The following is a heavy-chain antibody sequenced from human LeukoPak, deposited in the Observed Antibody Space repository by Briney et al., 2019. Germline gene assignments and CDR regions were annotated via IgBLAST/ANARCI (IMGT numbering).Heavy chain of an antibody. CDR2: ISGSGGST. D-gene: IGHD3-10*01. CDR1: GFTFSSYT. V-gene: IGHV3-23*01. CDR3: AKDRHYYGSGSYRVYFDY. J-gene: IGHJ4*02. Sequence: GGSLRLSCVASGFTFSSYTMNWVRQAPGKGLEWVSAISGSGGSTYYADSVKGRFTISRDNSKNTLYLQMNSLRAEDTAVYYCAKDRHYYGSGSYRVYFDYWGQGTLVTVSS.